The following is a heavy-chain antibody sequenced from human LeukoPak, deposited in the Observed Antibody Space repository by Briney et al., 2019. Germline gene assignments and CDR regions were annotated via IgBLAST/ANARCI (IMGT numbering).Heavy chain of an antibody. CDR1: GYTFVGHW. CDR2: IYPGDSTT. D-gene: IGHD1-26*01. V-gene: IGHV5-51*01. J-gene: IGHJ4*02. CDR3: ARSNSGSYFHLDY. Sequence: GESLKISCKASGYTFVGHWIGWVRQVPGGGLEWMAVIYPGDSTTRYSPSLQSQVTISADKFLNTVYLQWNSLKASDTATYYCARSNSGSYFHLDYWGQGTPVTVSS.